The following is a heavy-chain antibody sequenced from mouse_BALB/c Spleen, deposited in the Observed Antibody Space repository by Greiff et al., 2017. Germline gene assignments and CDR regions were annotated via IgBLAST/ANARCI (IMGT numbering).Heavy chain of an antibody. Sequence: EVKLVESGGGLVKPGGSLKLSCAASGFTFSSYTMSWVRQTPEKRLEWVATISSGGGNTYYPDSVKGRFTISRDNAKNNLYLQMSSLRSEDAALYYCARALLLYFDYWGQGTTLTVSS. CDR2: ISSGGGNT. D-gene: IGHD2-12*01. CDR1: GFTFSSYT. J-gene: IGHJ2*01. CDR3: ARALLLYFDY. V-gene: IGHV5-9*03.